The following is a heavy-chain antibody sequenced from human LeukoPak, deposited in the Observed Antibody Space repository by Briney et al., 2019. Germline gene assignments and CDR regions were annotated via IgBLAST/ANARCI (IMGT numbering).Heavy chain of an antibody. CDR1: GYTFTGYY. CDR3: AGSGSYDPPFDY. CDR2: INPNSDGT. Sequence: AASVKVSCKASGYTFTGYYVHWVRQAPGQGLEWMGWINPNSDGTNYAQKFQGRVTMTRDTSISTAYMELSRLRSDDTAVYYCAGSGSYDPPFDYWGQGTLVTVSS. J-gene: IGHJ4*02. V-gene: IGHV1-2*02. D-gene: IGHD3-10*01.